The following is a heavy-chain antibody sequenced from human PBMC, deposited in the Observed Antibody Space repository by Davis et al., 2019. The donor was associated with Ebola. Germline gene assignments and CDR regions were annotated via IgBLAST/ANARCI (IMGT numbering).Heavy chain of an antibody. J-gene: IGHJ6*02. CDR2: ISYDGSNK. D-gene: IGHD1-1*01. V-gene: IGHV3-30-3*01. CDR1: GFTFSSYA. CDR3: ARARNWNGGSMDV. Sequence: PGGSLRLSCAASGFTFSSYAMHWVRQAPGKGLEWVAVISYDGSNKYYADSVKGRFTISRDNSKNTLYLQMNSLRAEDTAVYYCARARNWNGGSMDVWGQGTTVTVSS.